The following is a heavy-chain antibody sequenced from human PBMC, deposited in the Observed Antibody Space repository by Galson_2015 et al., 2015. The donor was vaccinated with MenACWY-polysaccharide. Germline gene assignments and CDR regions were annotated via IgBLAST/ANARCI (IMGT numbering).Heavy chain of an antibody. Sequence: CAISGDSVSSNSAAWSWIRQSPSRGLEWLGRTYYRSKWYNDYAVSVKSRITINPDASKNQFSPRLNSVTPEDTAVYYCARVAGRDPFDYWGQGTLVTVSS. V-gene: IGHV6-1*01. CDR3: ARVAGRDPFDY. CDR1: GDSVSSNSAA. J-gene: IGHJ4*02. D-gene: IGHD6-19*01. CDR2: TYYRSKWYN.